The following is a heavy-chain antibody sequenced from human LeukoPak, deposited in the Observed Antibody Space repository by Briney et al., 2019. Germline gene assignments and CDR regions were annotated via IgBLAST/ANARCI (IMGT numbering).Heavy chain of an antibody. J-gene: IGHJ4*02. V-gene: IGHV3-49*03. Sequence: GGSLRLSCTASGFTFGDYAMSWFRQAPGKGLEWVGFIRSKAYGGTTEYAASVKGRFTISRDDSKSIAYLQMNSLKTEDTAVYYCTWSGWGSTNPHAVDYWGQGTLVTVSS. CDR1: GFTFGDYA. CDR3: TWSGWGSTNPHAVDY. D-gene: IGHD3-16*01. CDR2: IRSKAYGGTT.